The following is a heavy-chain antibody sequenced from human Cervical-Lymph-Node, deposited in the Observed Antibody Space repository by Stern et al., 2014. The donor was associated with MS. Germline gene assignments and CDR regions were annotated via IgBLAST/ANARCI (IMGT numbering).Heavy chain of an antibody. Sequence: QLQLQESGPGLVKPSETLSFTCSVSGGSISSGVYYWSWIRPRPGKGLEWVGHSHHSGSSDSHPSFRSRVTISVDTTKNQFSLIMRSVTAADTAVYYCARRSGRFRDVFDVWGQGTVVTVSS. CDR3: ARRSGRFRDVFDV. J-gene: IGHJ3*01. V-gene: IGHV4-61*08. CDR2: SHHSGSS. D-gene: IGHD1-26*01. CDR1: GGSISSGVYY.